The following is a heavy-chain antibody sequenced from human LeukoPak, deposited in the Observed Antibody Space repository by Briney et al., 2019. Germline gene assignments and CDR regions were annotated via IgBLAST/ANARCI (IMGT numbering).Heavy chain of an antibody. CDR1: GFTFSSYG. D-gene: IGHD6-13*01. CDR3: AKDRLTTSSWSDY. CDR2: ISGSSGST. Sequence: SGGSLRLSCAASGFTFSSYGMSWVRQAPGKGLEWVSAISGSSGSTYYADSVKGRFTISRDNSKNTLYLQMNSLRAEDTAVYYCAKDRLTTSSWSDYWGQGTLVTVSS. V-gene: IGHV3-23*01. J-gene: IGHJ4*02.